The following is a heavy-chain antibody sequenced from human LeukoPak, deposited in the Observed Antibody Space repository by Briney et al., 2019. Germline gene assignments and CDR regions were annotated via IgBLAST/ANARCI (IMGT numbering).Heavy chain of an antibody. CDR3: ARGNDYGGNFPFDY. V-gene: IGHV4-30-4*01. Sequence: SETLSLTCTVSGGSISSGDYYWSWIRQPPGKGLEWIGYIYYSGSTYYNPSLKSRVTISVDTSKNQFSLKLSSVTAADTAVYYCARGNDYGGNFPFDYWGQGTLVTVSS. D-gene: IGHD4-23*01. CDR2: IYYSGST. CDR1: GGSISSGDYY. J-gene: IGHJ4*02.